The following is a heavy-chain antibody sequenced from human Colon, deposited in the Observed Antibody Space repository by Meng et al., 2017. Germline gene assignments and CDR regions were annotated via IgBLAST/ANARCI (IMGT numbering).Heavy chain of an antibody. J-gene: IGHJ4*02. V-gene: IGHV4-4*02. D-gene: IGHD3-22*01. Sequence: QGERPESGPGLGKPSETLSLTCAVSGGSISRSDWWSWVRQPPGKGLEWIGETSHSGSTNYSPSLKSRVTISLDKSKNQLSLKLNSVTAADTAVYYCASSDYYRSDYWGQGTLVTVSS. CDR3: ASSDYYRSDY. CDR2: TSHSGST. CDR1: GGSISRSDW.